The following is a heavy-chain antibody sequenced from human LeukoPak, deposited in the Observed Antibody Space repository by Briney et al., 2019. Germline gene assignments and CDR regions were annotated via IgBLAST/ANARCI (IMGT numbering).Heavy chain of an antibody. V-gene: IGHV4-4*07. CDR2: IYPSGST. CDR1: GGSISSYY. D-gene: IGHD6-13*01. Sequence: SETLSLTCTVSGGSISSYYWSWIRQPAGKGLEWIGRIYPSGSTNYNPSLKSRVTMSVDTSKNQFSLKPSSVTAADTAVYYCARVGQLANFDYWGQGTLVTVSS. CDR3: ARVGQLANFDY. J-gene: IGHJ4*02.